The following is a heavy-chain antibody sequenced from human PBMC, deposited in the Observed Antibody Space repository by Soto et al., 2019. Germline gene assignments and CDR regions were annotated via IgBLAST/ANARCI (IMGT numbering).Heavy chain of an antibody. CDR1: GDSVSSNSAS. D-gene: IGHD3-3*01. Sequence: SQTLSLTCAISGDSVSSNSASWNWIRQSPSRGLEWLGRTYHRSKWYNDYAVSVKSRITINPDTSKNQFSLQLNSVTPEDTAVYYCARDLHYDFWSGYRGWFDPWGQGTMVTVYS. CDR2: TYHRSKWYN. J-gene: IGHJ5*02. V-gene: IGHV6-1*01. CDR3: ARDLHYDFWSGYRGWFDP.